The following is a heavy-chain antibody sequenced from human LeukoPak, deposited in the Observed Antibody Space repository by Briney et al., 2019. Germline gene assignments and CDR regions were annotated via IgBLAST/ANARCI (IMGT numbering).Heavy chain of an antibody. Sequence: PGGSLRLSCAASGFTFSSYSMNWVRQAPGKGLEWVSSISSSSSYIYYADSVKGRFTISRDNAKNSLYLQMNSLRAEDTALYHCARAVAGFTDVWGQGTTVTVSS. CDR1: GFTFSSYS. CDR3: ARAVAGFTDV. V-gene: IGHV3-21*04. D-gene: IGHD6-19*01. CDR2: ISSSSSYI. J-gene: IGHJ6*02.